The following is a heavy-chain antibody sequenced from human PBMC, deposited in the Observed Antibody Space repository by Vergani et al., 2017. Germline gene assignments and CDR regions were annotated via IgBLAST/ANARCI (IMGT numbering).Heavy chain of an antibody. D-gene: IGHD3-22*01. V-gene: IGHV5-51*01. CDR3: GRQLVRSSGYYDDYYDGMDV. CDR1: GYSFTSYW. CDR2: IYPGDSDT. Sequence: EVQLVQSGAEVKKPGESLKISCKGSGYSFTSYWIGWVRQMPGKGLEWMGIIYPGDSDTRYSPSFQGQVTISAAKSISTAYLQWSSLKASDTAMYYCGRQLVRSSGYYDDYYDGMDVWGQGTTVTVSS. J-gene: IGHJ6*02.